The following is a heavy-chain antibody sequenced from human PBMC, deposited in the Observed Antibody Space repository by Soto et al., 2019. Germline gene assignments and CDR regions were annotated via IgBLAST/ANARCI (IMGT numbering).Heavy chain of an antibody. Sequence: VSGPTLVNPTETLTLTCTVSGFSLTTGKMGVSWIRQPPGKALEWLAHIFSDNERSYSTSLQGRLTISKDTSGSQVVLSMTNVDPVDTATYYCARMKVDSYQFYYAMDVWGQGTTVTVSS. J-gene: IGHJ6*02. V-gene: IGHV2-26*01. D-gene: IGHD3-9*01. CDR2: IFSDNER. CDR1: GFSLTTGKMG. CDR3: ARMKVDSYQFYYAMDV.